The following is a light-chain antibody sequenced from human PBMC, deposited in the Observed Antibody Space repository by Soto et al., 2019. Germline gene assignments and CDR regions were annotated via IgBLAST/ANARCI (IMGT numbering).Light chain of an antibody. CDR3: CSYAGSGTFV. V-gene: IGLV2-23*01. CDR1: SNDVGTYNL. J-gene: IGLJ1*01. CDR2: EGN. Sequence: QSVLTQPASVSGSPGQSITISCTGTSNDVGTYNLVSWYQQHPGKAPKVMIYEGNKRPSGVSDRFSASKSGNTASLTISGLQAEDEADFYCCSYAGSGTFVFGIGTKLTVL.